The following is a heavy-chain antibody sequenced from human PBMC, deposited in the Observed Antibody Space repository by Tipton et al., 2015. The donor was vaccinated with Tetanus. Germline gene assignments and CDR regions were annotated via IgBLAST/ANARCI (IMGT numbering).Heavy chain of an antibody. J-gene: IGHJ4*02. CDR2: VFRSGSA. CDR1: GASISSIYS. Sequence: TLSLTCAVSGASISSIYSWSWIRQPPGKGLEWIGYVFRSGSADYNPSLKSRVNISLDRSENQISLMLTSVTAADTAVYCCARVACSSTSCYSHYFDYWGPGSLVTVSS. V-gene: IGHV4-30-2*01. D-gene: IGHD2-2*01. CDR3: ARVACSSTSCYSHYFDY.